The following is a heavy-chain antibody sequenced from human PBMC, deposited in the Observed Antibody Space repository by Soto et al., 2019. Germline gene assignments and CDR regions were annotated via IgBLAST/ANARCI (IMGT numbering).Heavy chain of an antibody. CDR2: IYWDDDK. CDR1: GFALTTSGVG. V-gene: IGHV2-5*02. J-gene: IGHJ5*02. Sequence: QITLKESGPTLVIPTQTLTLTCTFSGFALTTSGVGVGWIRQPPGKALEWLALIYWDDDKRYNPSLKTRLTTPKDTSKNRGVLKMPNMDPGDTATYYCAYRQEYNSNWTPGWFDPWGQGTLVTVSS. D-gene: IGHD6-13*01. CDR3: AYRQEYNSNWTPGWFDP.